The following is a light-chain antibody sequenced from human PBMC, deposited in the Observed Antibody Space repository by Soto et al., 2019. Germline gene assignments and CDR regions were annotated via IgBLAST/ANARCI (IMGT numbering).Light chain of an antibody. CDR1: QSVSNNY. CDR2: GAS. Sequence: EIVLTQSPGTLSLSPVERATLSCRASQSVSNNYLAWYQQKPGQAPRLLIYGASNRVTGIPDRFSGSGSGTDFTLTISRLEPEDFAVYYCQQYGSSGTFGQGTKVDIK. V-gene: IGKV3-20*01. CDR3: QQYGSSGT. J-gene: IGKJ1*01.